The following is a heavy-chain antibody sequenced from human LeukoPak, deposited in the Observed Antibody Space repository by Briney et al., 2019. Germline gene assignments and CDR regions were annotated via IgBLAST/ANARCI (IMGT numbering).Heavy chain of an antibody. J-gene: IGHJ4*02. CDR2: INHSGST. D-gene: IGHD6-13*01. CDR3: ARGGIAAAGTSDY. Sequence: SETLSLTCAVYGGSFSGYYWSWIRQPPGKGLEWIGEINHSGSTNYNPSLKSRVTISVDTSKNQFSLKLSSVTAADTAAYYCARGGIAAAGTSDYWGQGTLVTVSS. V-gene: IGHV4-34*01. CDR1: GGSFSGYY.